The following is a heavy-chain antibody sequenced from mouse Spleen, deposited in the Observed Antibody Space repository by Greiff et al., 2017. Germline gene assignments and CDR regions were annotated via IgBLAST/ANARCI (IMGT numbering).Heavy chain of an antibody. D-gene: IGHD2-3*01. Sequence: EVQGVESGGGLVKLGGSLKLSCAASGFTFSSYAMSWVRQTPEKRLEWVATISSGGGNTCYPDSVKGRFTISRDNAKNTLYLQMSSLKSEDTAMYYCARQVYDGYYAWFAYWGQGTLVTVSA. CDR3: ARQVYDGYYAWFAY. V-gene: IGHV5-9-3*01. J-gene: IGHJ3*01. CDR2: ISSGGGNT. CDR1: GFTFSSYA.